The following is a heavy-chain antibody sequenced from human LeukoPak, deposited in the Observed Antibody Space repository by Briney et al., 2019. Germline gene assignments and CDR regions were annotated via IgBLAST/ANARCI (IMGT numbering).Heavy chain of an antibody. CDR1: GFTISRNY. CDR3: TRAGEVLPYDGFDM. D-gene: IGHD1-26*01. J-gene: IGHJ3*02. CDR2: IYIDDTT. Sequence: PGGSLRLSCAASGFTISRNYMSWVRQAQGRGLEWVSIIYIDDTTYYADSVRGRFTISRDISKNTVYLQMYSLRVEDTAVYFCTRAGEVLPYDGFDMWGRGTMVTVSS. V-gene: IGHV3-53*01.